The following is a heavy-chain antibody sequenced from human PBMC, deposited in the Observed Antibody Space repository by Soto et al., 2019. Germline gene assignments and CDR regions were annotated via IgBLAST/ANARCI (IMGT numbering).Heavy chain of an antibody. D-gene: IGHD3-3*01. J-gene: IGHJ5*02. CDR3: ARGREGFFSSGRRDNWLDP. Sequence: SETLSLTCTVSGGSISSGGYYWSWIRQHPGRGLEWIGYIYNTGSTTYNPSLKSRVTISLDTSKNQFSLKLTSVTAADTAVYYCARGREGFFSSGRRDNWLDPWGQGPLVTVYS. CDR2: IYNTGST. V-gene: IGHV4-31*03. CDR1: GGSISSGGYY.